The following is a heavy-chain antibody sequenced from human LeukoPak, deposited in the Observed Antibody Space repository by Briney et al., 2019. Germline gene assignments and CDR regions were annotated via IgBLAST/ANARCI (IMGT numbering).Heavy chain of an antibody. Sequence: PSETLSLTCAVSGASINSSNWWSWVRPSPGKGLEWIGIVYYSGTTYHSPSLKSRVTISIDTSKNQFSLKLTSMTAADAAVYYCARRGFGDYVLRREAFDIWGQGTMVTVSS. D-gene: IGHD4-17*01. CDR2: VYYSGTT. V-gene: IGHV4-4*02. CDR1: GASINSSNW. CDR3: ARRGFGDYVLRREAFDI. J-gene: IGHJ3*02.